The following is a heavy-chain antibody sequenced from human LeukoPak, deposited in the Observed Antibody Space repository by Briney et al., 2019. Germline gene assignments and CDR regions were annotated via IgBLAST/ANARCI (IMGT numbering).Heavy chain of an antibody. Sequence: GASVKVSCKASGYTFTSYGISWVRQAPGQGLEWMGRISAYNGNTNYAQKLQGRVTMTTDTSTSTAYMELRSLRSDDTAVYYCARNLRNYYDSSGPGDYWGQGTLVTVSS. CDR1: GYTFTSYG. J-gene: IGHJ4*02. V-gene: IGHV1-18*01. CDR2: ISAYNGNT. CDR3: ARNLRNYYDSSGPGDY. D-gene: IGHD3-22*01.